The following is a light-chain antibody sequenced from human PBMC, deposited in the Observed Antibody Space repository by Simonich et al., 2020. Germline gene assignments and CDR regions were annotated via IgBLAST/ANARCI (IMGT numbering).Light chain of an antibody. V-gene: IGKV1-27*01. CDR1: QGIGNY. CDR3: QKYNSAPWT. CDR2: AAS. Sequence: DIQMTQSPSSLSASVGDRVTIPCRASQGIGNYLAWYQQKPGKVPKLLIYAASTLQSGVPSRFSGSGSGTDFTLTISSLQPEDVATYYCQKYNSAPWTFGQATKVEIK. J-gene: IGKJ1*01.